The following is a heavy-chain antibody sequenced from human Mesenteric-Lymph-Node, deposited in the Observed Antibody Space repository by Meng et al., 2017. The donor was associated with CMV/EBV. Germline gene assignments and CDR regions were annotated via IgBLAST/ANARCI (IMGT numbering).Heavy chain of an antibody. J-gene: IGHJ4*02. CDR3: GRDRVSGSGSLDY. CDR1: GFTFSSSW. D-gene: IGHD3-10*01. CDR2: IRGDGGDA. V-gene: IGHV3-74*01. Sequence: AVSGFTFSSSWMHWVRQAPGKGLVWVARIRGDGGDATYADSVKGRITISRDNAKNTLYLQMNSLRAEDTAMYYCGRDRVSGSGSLDYWGQGTLVTVSS.